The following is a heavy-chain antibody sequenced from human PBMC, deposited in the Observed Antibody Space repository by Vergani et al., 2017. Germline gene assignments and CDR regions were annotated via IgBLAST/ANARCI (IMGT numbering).Heavy chain of an antibody. D-gene: IGHD4-17*01. CDR1: GYTLTELS. CDR2: FDPEDGET. J-gene: IGHJ4*02. CDR3: ATVPYNEHYGDYVFDY. V-gene: IGHV1-24*01. Sequence: QVQLVQSGAEVKKPGSSVKVSCKASGYTLTELSMHWVRQAPGKGLEWMGGFDPEDGETIYEQKFQGRVTMTEDTSTDTAYMELSSLRSEDTAVYYCATVPYNEHYGDYVFDYWGQGTLVTVSS.